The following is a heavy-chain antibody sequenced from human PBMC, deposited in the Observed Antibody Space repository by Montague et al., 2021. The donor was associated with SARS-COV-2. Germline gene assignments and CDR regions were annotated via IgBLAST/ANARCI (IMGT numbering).Heavy chain of an antibody. V-gene: IGHV3-9*01. D-gene: IGHD6-19*01. CDR3: AKGLPLSVTGSHSLDV. CDR2: ISWNSADI. Sequence: YRRLSCAASGFVFDDFAMHWFRQVPGKGLEWVSGISWNSADIGYADSVKGRFTISRDNAKNFLSLQMNSLRTEDTALYYCAKGLPLSVTGSHSLDVWGQGTTVTVSS. CDR1: GFVFDDFA. J-gene: IGHJ6*02.